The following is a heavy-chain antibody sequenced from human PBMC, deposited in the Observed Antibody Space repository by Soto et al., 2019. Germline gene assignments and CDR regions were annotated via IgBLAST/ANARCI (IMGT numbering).Heavy chain of an antibody. CDR1: GFTFSGSA. CDR2: IRSKVNSYAT. Sequence: GGSLRLSCAASGFTFSGSAMDWVRQASGKGLEWVGRIRSKVNSYATAYAASVKGRFTISRDDSKNTAYLQMNSLTTEDTAVYYCTSQPHYYDSSGYYYIHDYWGQGTLVTVSS. V-gene: IGHV3-73*01. D-gene: IGHD3-22*01. CDR3: TSQPHYYDSSGYYYIHDY. J-gene: IGHJ4*02.